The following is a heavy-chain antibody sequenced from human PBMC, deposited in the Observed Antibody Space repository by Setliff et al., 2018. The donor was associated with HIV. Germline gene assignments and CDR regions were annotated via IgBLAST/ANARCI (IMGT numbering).Heavy chain of an antibody. J-gene: IGHJ4*02. Sequence: ASVKVSCKASGYSFTDYYIHWVRQAPGQGLEWMGWINPNSGGTNYEQKFQGRVTMTRDTSISTAYMELSRLRSDDTALDYCARTLYSSFSSFDYWGQGTLVTVSS. D-gene: IGHD6-19*01. CDR2: INPNSGGT. CDR1: GYSFTDYY. V-gene: IGHV1-2*02. CDR3: ARTLYSSFSSFDY.